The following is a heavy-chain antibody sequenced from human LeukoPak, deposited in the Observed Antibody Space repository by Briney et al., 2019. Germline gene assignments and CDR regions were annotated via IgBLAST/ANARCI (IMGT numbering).Heavy chain of an antibody. V-gene: IGHV1-46*01. Sequence: ASVKVSCKASGYTFTSNYIHWMRQAPGQGLEWMGMIYPRDGSTSYAQKFQGRVTVTRDTSTSTVHMELSGLRSEDTAVYYCARDQEGFDYWGHGTLVTVSS. CDR2: IYPRDGST. J-gene: IGHJ4*01. CDR3: ARDQEGFDY. CDR1: GYTFTSNY.